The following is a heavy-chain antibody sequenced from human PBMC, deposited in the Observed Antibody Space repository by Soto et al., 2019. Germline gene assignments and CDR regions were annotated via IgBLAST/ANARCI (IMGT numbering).Heavy chain of an antibody. J-gene: IGHJ4*02. CDR3: ARGGSSSGWYTAYYFDY. V-gene: IGHV3-7*03. D-gene: IGHD6-19*01. CDR2: IKQDGSEK. CDR1: GFTFSSYW. Sequence: PGGSLRLSCAASGFTFSSYWMSWVRQAPGKGLEWVANIKQDGSEKYYVDSVKGRFTISRDNAKNSLYLQMNSLRAEDTAVYYCARGGSSSGWYTAYYFDYWGQGTLVTVSS.